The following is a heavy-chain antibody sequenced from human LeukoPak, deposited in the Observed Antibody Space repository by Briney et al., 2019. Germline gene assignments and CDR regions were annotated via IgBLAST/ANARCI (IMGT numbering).Heavy chain of an antibody. J-gene: IGHJ4*02. V-gene: IGHV3-74*01. Sequence: GGSLRLSCAASGFTFSSYAMHWVRQAPGKGLVWVSRINSDGSSISYADSVKGRFTISRDNAKNTLYLQMNSLRVEDTAVYYCARGRYYHDGSGYYSGYWGQGTLVTVSS. D-gene: IGHD3-22*01. CDR2: INSDGSSI. CDR1: GFTFSSYA. CDR3: ARGRYYHDGSGYYSGY.